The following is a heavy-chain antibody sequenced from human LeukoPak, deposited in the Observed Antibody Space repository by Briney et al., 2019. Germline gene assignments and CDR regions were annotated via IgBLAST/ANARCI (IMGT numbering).Heavy chain of an antibody. V-gene: IGHV3-11*01. CDR1: GFTFSDYY. CDR3: ARFIAAAGIGWFDP. CDR2: ISSSGSTI. D-gene: IGHD6-13*01. Sequence: GGSLRLSCAASGFTFSDYYMSSIRQAPGKGLEWVSYISSSGSTIYYADSVKGRFTISRDNAKNSLYLQMNSLRAEDTAVYYCARFIAAAGIGWFDPWGQGTLVTVSS. J-gene: IGHJ5*02.